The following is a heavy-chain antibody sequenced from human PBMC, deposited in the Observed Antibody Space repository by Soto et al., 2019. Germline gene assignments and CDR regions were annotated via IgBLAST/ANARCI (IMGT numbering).Heavy chain of an antibody. J-gene: IGHJ4*02. Sequence: QVQLVQSGADVKTPGASVRVSCKASGYTFTGYYVHWVREAPGQGLEWMGWINPETGGTSYAQKFQGRVTLSRDTSINTAYLELSRLRFDDAAVYFCARHRIEVVWRGFDFWGQGSPVTVSS. D-gene: IGHD3-10*01. CDR1: GYTFTGYY. CDR3: ARHRIEVVWRGFDF. V-gene: IGHV1-2*02. CDR2: INPETGGT.